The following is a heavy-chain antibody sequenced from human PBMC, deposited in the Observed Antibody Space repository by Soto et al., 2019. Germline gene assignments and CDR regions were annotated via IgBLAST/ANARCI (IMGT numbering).Heavy chain of an antibody. Sequence: PGGSLRLSCAASGFTFSSYGMHWVRQAPGKGLEWVAVIWYDGSNKYYADSVKGRFTISRDNSKNTLYLQMNSLRAEDTAVYYCARWYCTNGVCYKFDYWGQGTLVTVSS. CDR2: IWYDGSNK. CDR3: ARWYCTNGVCYKFDY. J-gene: IGHJ4*02. D-gene: IGHD2-8*01. V-gene: IGHV3-33*01. CDR1: GFTFSSYG.